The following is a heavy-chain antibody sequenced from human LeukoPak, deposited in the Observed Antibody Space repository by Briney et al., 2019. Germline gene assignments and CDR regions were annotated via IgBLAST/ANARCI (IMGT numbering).Heavy chain of an antibody. V-gene: IGHV3-23*01. CDR1: GFTFSSYG. CDR3: ARDNGDY. Sequence: GGSLRLSCAASGFTFSSYGMSWVRQAPGKGLEWVSGSSSIGGRTYYADSVKGRFTVTRDNSRNTLYLQMNSLRAEDTAVYYCARDNGDYWGQGTLVTVSS. J-gene: IGHJ4*02. CDR2: SSSIGGRT.